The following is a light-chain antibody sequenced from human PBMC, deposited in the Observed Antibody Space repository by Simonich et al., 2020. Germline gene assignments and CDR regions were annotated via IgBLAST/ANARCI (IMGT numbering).Light chain of an antibody. V-gene: IGKV4-1*01. Sequence: DIVMTQSPDSLAVSLGERATINCKSNTSFLYSSNNKKYLAWYQQKPGKPPKLLIYWASTRESGVPDRFSGSGSGTDFTLTISSLQAEDVAVYYCQQYYSTPYTFGQGTKLEIK. CDR3: QQYYSTPYT. CDR2: WAS. J-gene: IGKJ2*01. CDR1: TSFLYSSNNKKY.